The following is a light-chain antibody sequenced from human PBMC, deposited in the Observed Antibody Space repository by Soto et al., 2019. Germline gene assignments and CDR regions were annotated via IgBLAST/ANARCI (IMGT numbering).Light chain of an antibody. V-gene: IGLV2-23*01. CDR2: EGS. CDR1: SSDVGSYNL. CDR3: CSYSSSHTLV. J-gene: IGLJ2*01. Sequence: QPVLTQPASLSGSPGQSITLSCTGTSSDVGSYNLVSWYQHHPGKAPKLMIYEGSERPSGVSNRFSGSKSGNTASLTISGLQAEDEGDYYCCSYSSSHTLVFGGGTKLTVL.